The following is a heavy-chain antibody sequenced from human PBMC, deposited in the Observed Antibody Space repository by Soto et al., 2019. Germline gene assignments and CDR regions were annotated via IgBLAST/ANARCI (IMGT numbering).Heavy chain of an antibody. CDR2: INHSGST. CDR3: ARGRYYYDSSGYRLYYYYYGMDV. CDR1: GGSFSGYY. Sequence: QVQLQQWGAGLLKPSETLSLTCDVYGGSFSGYYWSWIRQPPGKGLEWIGEINHSGSTNYNPSLKRRVTISVDTSKNQFSLKLSSVTAADTAVYYCARGRYYYDSSGYRLYYYYYGMDVWGQGTTVTVSS. V-gene: IGHV4-34*01. J-gene: IGHJ6*02. D-gene: IGHD3-22*01.